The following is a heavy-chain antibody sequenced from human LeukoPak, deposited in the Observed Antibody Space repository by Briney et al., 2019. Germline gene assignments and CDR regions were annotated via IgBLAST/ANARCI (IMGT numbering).Heavy chain of an antibody. CDR1: DDSISDYY. V-gene: IGHV4-59*01. CDR2: FYNSGRS. D-gene: IGHD1-14*01. CDR3: ARDLRPGRYYYYMDV. J-gene: IGHJ6*03. Sequence: SETLSLTCTVSDDSISDYYRGWIRQPPGKGLEWIGYFYNSGRSTYNPSLKSRVTISVDTSKNQFSLKLSSVTAADTAVYYCARDLRPGRYYYYMDVWGKGTTVTVSS.